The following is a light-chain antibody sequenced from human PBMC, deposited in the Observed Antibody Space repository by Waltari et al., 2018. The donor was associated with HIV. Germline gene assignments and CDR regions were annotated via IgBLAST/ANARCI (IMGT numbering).Light chain of an antibody. CDR1: SSNIGSNT. CDR3: AAWDDSLNGVV. V-gene: IGLV1-44*01. J-gene: IGLJ2*01. Sequence: QSVLTQPPSASGTPGQRVTISCSGSSSNIGSNTVNWYQKLPGTAPKLLIYSNNQRPSGGPDRFPGSKSGTSASLAIRGLQSEDEADYYCAAWDDSLNGVVFGGGTKLTVL. CDR2: SNN.